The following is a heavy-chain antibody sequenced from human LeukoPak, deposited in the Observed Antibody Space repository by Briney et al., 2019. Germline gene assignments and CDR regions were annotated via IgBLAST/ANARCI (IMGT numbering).Heavy chain of an antibody. V-gene: IGHV4-59*08. D-gene: IGHD3-22*01. CDR1: GGSISSYY. CDR2: IYYSGGT. CDR3: ARLLSSGYYYGPKDWFDP. J-gene: IGHJ5*02. Sequence: SETLSLTCTVSGGSISSYYWSWIRQPPGKGLEWIGYIYYSGGTNYNPSLKSRVTISVDTSKNQFSLKLSSVTAADTAVYYCARLLSSGYYYGPKDWFDPWGQGTLVTVSS.